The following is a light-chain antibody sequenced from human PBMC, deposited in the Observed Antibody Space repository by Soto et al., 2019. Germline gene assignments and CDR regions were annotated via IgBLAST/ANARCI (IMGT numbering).Light chain of an antibody. J-gene: IGKJ5*01. CDR1: QSVSSNY. V-gene: IGKV3D-20*02. CDR2: DAF. CDR3: QQRHNWPIT. Sequence: ETVLTQSPGTLSLSPGERATLSCRASQSVSSNYLAWYQQKVGQAPRLLIYDAFSRAPGIPARFSGGGSGTDFTLTISSLEPEDFGVYYCQQRHNWPITFGQGTRLEIK.